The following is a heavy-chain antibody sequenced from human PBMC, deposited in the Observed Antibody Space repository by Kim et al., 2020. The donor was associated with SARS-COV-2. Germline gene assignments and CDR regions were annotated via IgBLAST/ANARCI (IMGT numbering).Heavy chain of an antibody. J-gene: IGHJ5*02. D-gene: IGHD3-9*01. Sequence: RFTISRDNAKNSLYLQMNSLRAEDTAVYYCARDLRYFDWLLSLSRGSFDPWGQGTLVTVSS. CDR3: ARDLRYFDWLLSLSRGSFDP. V-gene: IGHV3-7*04.